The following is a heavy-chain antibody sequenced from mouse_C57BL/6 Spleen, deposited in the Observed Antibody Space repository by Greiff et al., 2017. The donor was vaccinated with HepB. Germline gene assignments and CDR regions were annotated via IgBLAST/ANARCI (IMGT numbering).Heavy chain of an antibody. D-gene: IGHD1-1*02. V-gene: IGHV1-15*01. Sequence: QVQLQQSGAELVRPGASVTLSCKASGYTFTDYEMHWVKQTPVHGLEWIGAIDPETGGTAYNQKFKGKAILTADKSSTTAYMELRSLTSEDSAVYYCTNHSGGSYDYWGQGPTLTVSS. CDR1: GYTFTDYE. CDR3: TNHSGGSYDY. CDR2: IDPETGGT. J-gene: IGHJ2*01.